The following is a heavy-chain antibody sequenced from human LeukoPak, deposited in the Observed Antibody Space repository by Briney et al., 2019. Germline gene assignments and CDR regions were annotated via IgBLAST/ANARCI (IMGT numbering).Heavy chain of an antibody. D-gene: IGHD2-2*01. CDR3: ARQRLIVVVPAATPDYYYMDV. CDR2: IYPGDSDT. CDR1: GYRFTSYW. J-gene: IGHJ6*03. V-gene: IGHV5-51*01. Sequence: GESLKISFQGSGYRFTSYWIGWVRPMPGKGLEWMGIIYPGDSDTRYSPSFQGQVTISADKSISTAYLQWSSLKASDIAMYYCARQRLIVVVPAATPDYYYMDVWGKGTTVTVSS.